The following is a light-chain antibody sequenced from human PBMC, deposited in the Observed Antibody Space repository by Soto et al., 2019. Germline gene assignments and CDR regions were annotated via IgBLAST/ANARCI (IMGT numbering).Light chain of an antibody. CDR2: GAS. CDR1: QSVSSN. J-gene: IGKJ5*01. CDR3: QQYSNWPPFT. V-gene: IGKV3-15*01. Sequence: EIVMTQSPATLSVSPGERATLSCRASQSVSSNLAWYQQKPGQAPRLLIYGASTRATGIPARFSGSGSGTEFALTISILQSEDFAVYYGQQYSNWPPFTFGQGTRLEIK.